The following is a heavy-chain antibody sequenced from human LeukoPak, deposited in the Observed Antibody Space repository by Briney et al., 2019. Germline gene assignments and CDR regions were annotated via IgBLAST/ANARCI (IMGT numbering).Heavy chain of an antibody. J-gene: IGHJ4*02. D-gene: IGHD5-12*01. CDR3: ASQLIVATSPPHDY. Sequence: WGSLRLSCAASGFTFSSYAMHWVRQAPGKGLEWLSGVSPPGGGTYYADSVKGRFTISRDDSKNTLSLQMNSLRAEDTAVYYCASQLIVATSPPHDYWGQGTLVTVSS. V-gene: IGHV3-23*01. CDR2: VSPPGGGT. CDR1: GFTFSSYA.